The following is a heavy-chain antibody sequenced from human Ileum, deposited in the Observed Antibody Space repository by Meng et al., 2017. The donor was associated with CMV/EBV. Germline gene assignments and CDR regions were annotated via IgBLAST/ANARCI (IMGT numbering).Heavy chain of an antibody. CDR3: ARDAYCSGGTCYGVGLFDP. J-gene: IGHJ5*02. CDR1: GFSFNTHW. V-gene: IGHV3-7*01. Sequence: GESLKISCAASGFSFNTHWMTWVRQAPGKGLEWVANINQDGSDKYDVDSVKGRFTISRDNAKNSVFLQMNSLRGEDAAMYYCARDAYCSGGTCYGVGLFDPWGQGTPVTVSS. D-gene: IGHD2-15*01. CDR2: INQDGSDK.